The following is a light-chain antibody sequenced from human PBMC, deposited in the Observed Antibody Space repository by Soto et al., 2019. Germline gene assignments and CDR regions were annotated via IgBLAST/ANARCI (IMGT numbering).Light chain of an antibody. J-gene: IGLJ1*01. V-gene: IGLV2-14*01. Sequence: QSVLTQPASVSGSPGQPITISCTGTSSDVGGYNYVSWYQQPPGKAPKLMIYDVSNRPSGVSNRFSGSKSGNTASLTISGLQAEDEADYYCSSYTSSSTPYVFGTGTKVT. CDR1: SSDVGGYNY. CDR2: DVS. CDR3: SSYTSSSTPYV.